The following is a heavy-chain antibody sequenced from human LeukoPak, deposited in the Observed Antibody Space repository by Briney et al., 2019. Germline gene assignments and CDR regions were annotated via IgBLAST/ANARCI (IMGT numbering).Heavy chain of an antibody. CDR1: GYTFTDYY. J-gene: IGHJ6*03. CDR3: ARVFRAAAGTVYYYHYYMDV. D-gene: IGHD6-13*01. Sequence: ASGYTFTDYYMHWVRQAPGKGLVWVSRISSDGSTTTYADSVKGRFTISRDNAKNTLSLQMNSLRAEDTAVYYCARVFRAAAGTVYYYHYYMDVWGKGTTVTVSS. V-gene: IGHV3-74*01. CDR2: ISSDGSTT.